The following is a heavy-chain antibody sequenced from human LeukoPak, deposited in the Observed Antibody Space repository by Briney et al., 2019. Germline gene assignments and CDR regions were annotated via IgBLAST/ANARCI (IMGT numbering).Heavy chain of an antibody. D-gene: IGHD3-3*01. CDR2: ISAYNGNT. V-gene: IGHV1-18*01. CDR3: ARAGYYDFWSGSDY. J-gene: IGHJ4*02. CDR1: GYTFTGYG. Sequence: ASVKVSCKASGYTFTGYGISWVRQAPGQGLEWMGWISAYNGNTNYAQKLQGRVTMTTDTSTSTAYMELRSLRSDDTAVYYCARAGYYDFWSGSDYWGQGTLVTVSS.